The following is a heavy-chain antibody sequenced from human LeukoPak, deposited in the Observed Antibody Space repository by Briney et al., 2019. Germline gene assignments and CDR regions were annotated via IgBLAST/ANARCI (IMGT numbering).Heavy chain of an antibody. CDR1: GFTFSSYW. J-gene: IGHJ5*02. CDR2: INSDGSST. Sequence: GGSLRLSCAASGFTFSSYWMHWVRQAPGKGLVWVSRINSDGSSTSYADSVKGRFTISRDNAKNTLYLQMNSLRAEDTAVYYCARDQSSWYPGNWFDPWGQGTLVTASS. D-gene: IGHD6-13*01. CDR3: ARDQSSWYPGNWFDP. V-gene: IGHV3-74*01.